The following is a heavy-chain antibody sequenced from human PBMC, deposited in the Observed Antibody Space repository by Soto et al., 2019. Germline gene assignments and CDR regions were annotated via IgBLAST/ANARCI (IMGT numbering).Heavy chain of an antibody. Sequence: SETLSLTCTVSGGSISSYYWSWIRQPPGKGLEWIGYIYYSGSTNYNPSLKSRVTISVDTSKNQFSLKLSSVTAADTAVYYCARHRILHSYHPYFDYWRQRTPVTVSP. V-gene: IGHV4-59*08. CDR3: ARHRILHSYHPYFDY. CDR1: GGSISSYY. J-gene: IGHJ4*02. CDR2: IYYSGST. D-gene: IGHD3-3*02.